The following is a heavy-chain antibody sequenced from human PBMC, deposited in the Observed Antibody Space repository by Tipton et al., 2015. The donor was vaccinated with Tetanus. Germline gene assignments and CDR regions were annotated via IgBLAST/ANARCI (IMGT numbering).Heavy chain of an antibody. Sequence: TLYLTCTVSGGSVNSGRYYWTWIRQHPGKGLEWIGYVYYSGSATYNPSLKRRVVISVDTSKDQLSLTMNSVTAADTAVYYCARGANTMIGGQATYFGYGGPAALVTVSS. CDR1: GGSVNSGRYY. V-gene: IGHV4-31*03. CDR2: VYYSGSA. CDR3: ARGANTMIGGQATYFGY. D-gene: IGHD3-10*01. J-gene: IGHJ4*02.